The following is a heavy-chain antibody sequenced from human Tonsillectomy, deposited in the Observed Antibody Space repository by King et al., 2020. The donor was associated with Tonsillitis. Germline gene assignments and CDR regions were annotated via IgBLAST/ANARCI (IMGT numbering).Heavy chain of an antibody. J-gene: IGHJ4*02. V-gene: IGHV4-31*03. CDR2: IYYSGST. CDR3: AQVSTNQGGYYDSSDYYFDY. D-gene: IGHD3-22*01. Sequence: VQLQESGPGLVKPSQTLSLTCTVSGGSISSGGYYWSWIRQHPGKGLEWIGYIYYSGSTYYNPSLKSRVTISVDTSKNQFSLKLSSVTAADTAVYYCAQVSTNQGGYYDSSDYYFDYWGQGTLVTVSS. CDR1: GGSISSGGYY.